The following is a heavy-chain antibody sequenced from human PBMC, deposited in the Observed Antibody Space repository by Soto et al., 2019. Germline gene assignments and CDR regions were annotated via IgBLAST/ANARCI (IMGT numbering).Heavy chain of an antibody. Sequence: PSETLSLTCTVSGGSISRDYWSWIRQPPGKGLEWIGYISYSGNTNYNPSLKSLVTISVDTSKKQFSLKLRSVTAADTAVYYCARVLSGSSLFDYWGQGRLVTSPQ. CDR2: ISYSGNT. J-gene: IGHJ4*02. CDR3: ARVLSGSSLFDY. V-gene: IGHV4-59*01. CDR1: GGSISRDY. D-gene: IGHD1-26*01.